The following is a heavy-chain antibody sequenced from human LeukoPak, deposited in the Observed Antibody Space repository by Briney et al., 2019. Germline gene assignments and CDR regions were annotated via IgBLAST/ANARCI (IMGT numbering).Heavy chain of an antibody. CDR1: GFTVSSNY. J-gene: IGHJ4*02. CDR2: IFSGGST. D-gene: IGHD2-2*01. V-gene: IGHV3-53*01. CDR3: AREGYCSSTSCYREFDY. Sequence: GGSLRLSCVASGFTVSSNYMSWVRQAPGKGLEWVSAIFSGGSTFYADSVTGRFTISRDNSKNTVYLEMNSLRAEDTAVYYCAREGYCSSTSCYREFDYWGQGTLVTVSS.